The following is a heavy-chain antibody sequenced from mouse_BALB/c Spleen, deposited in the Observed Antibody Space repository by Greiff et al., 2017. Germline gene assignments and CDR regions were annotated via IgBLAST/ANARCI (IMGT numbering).Heavy chain of an antibody. V-gene: IGHV5-6-5*01. Sequence: EVKLVESGGGLVKPGGSLKLSCAASGFTFSSYAMSWVRQTPEKRLEWVASISSGGSTYYPDSVKGRFTISRDNARNILYLQMSSLRSEDTAMYYCARLYYDVRGPAMDYWGQGTSVTVSS. CDR2: ISSGGST. D-gene: IGHD2-4*01. CDR3: ARLYYDVRGPAMDY. CDR1: GFTFSSYA. J-gene: IGHJ4*01.